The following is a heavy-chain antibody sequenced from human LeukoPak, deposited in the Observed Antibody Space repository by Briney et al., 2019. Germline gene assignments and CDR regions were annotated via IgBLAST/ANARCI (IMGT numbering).Heavy chain of an antibody. CDR3: AKGYYYDSSGTPVLDY. Sequence: GGSLRLSCAASGFTFSSYAMSWVRQAPGKGLEWVSAISGSGGSTYYADSVKGRFTISRDNSKNTLYLQMNSLRAEDTAVYYCAKGYYYDSSGTPVLDYWGQGTLVTVSS. J-gene: IGHJ4*02. CDR2: ISGSGGST. D-gene: IGHD3-22*01. V-gene: IGHV3-23*01. CDR1: GFTFSSYA.